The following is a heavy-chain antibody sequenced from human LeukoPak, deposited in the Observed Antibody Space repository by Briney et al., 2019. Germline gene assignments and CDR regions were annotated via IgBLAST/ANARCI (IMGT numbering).Heavy chain of an antibody. D-gene: IGHD2-15*01. J-gene: IGHJ2*01. Sequence: PSETLSLTCAVYGGSFGGYYWSWIRQPPGKGLEWIGEINHSGSTNYNPSLKSRVTISVDTSKNQFSLKLSSVTAADTAVYYCARELVFRYCSGGSCYGWYFDLWGRGTLVTVSS. V-gene: IGHV4-34*01. CDR1: GGSFGGYY. CDR2: INHSGST. CDR3: ARELVFRYCSGGSCYGWYFDL.